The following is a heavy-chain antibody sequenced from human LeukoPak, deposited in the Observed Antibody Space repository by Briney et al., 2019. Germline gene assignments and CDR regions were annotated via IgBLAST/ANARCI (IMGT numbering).Heavy chain of an antibody. CDR1: GFTFSDYY. CDR2: ISSSGSTI. Sequence: GGSLRLSCAASGFTFSDYYMSWIRQAPGKGLEWVSYISSSGSTIYYADSVKGRFTISRDNSKNTLYLLMNSLRAEDTAVYYCAKDAYSGTYYDYRGQGTLVTVSS. J-gene: IGHJ4*02. D-gene: IGHD1-26*01. CDR3: AKDAYSGTYYDY. V-gene: IGHV3-11*01.